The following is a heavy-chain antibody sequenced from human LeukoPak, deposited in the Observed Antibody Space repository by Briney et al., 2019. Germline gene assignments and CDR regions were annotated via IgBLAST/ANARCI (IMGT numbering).Heavy chain of an antibody. CDR1: GFTFSSYS. D-gene: IGHD2-15*01. CDR3: GRDPDCSCGSCYPGY. J-gene: IGHJ4*02. CDR2: ISSSSSYK. V-gene: IGHV3-21*01. Sequence: PGGSLRLSCAASGFTFSSYSMNWVRQAPGKALEWVSSISSSSSYKYYADSVKRRFTISRENDNNSLYLQMNTTRAEDAAVYCWGRDPDCSCGSCYPGYWGQGTLVTVSS.